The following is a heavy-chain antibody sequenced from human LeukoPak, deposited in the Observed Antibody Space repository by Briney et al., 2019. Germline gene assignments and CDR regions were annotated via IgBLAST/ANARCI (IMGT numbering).Heavy chain of an antibody. D-gene: IGHD2-15*01. V-gene: IGHV3-23*01. CDR1: GFTFSDYS. Sequence: GGSLRLSCAASGFTFSDYSVNWVRQTPGKGLEWVSAISNTGGSTYYADSVKGRFTISRDKSKNTLSLQMNSLRAEDTAVYYCAQQVGYCSSGSCYFTYWGQGTLVTVSS. CDR2: ISNTGGST. CDR3: AQQVGYCSSGSCYFTY. J-gene: IGHJ1*01.